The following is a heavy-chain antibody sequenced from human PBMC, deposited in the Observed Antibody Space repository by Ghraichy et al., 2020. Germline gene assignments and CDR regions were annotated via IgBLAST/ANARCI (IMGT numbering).Heavy chain of an antibody. Sequence: GESLNISCAASGFTFSSFALHWVRQAPGKGLDWVALISYDGSNKYYADSVKGRFTISRDNSKNTLYLQMNSLRVEDTAVYYCARGGETQPDYWGQGTLVTVSS. CDR2: ISYDGSNK. D-gene: IGHD2-15*01. CDR3: ARGGETQPDY. CDR1: GFTFSSFA. J-gene: IGHJ4*02. V-gene: IGHV3-30-3*01.